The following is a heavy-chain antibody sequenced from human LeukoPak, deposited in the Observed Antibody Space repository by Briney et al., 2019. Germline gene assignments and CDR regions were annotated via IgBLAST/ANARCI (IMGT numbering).Heavy chain of an antibody. CDR2: LYPGDSDS. V-gene: IGHV5-51*01. Sequence: GESLKISCKAYGYSFFSNYWIAWVRQMPGKGLEWMGILYPGDSDSRYSPSVQGQVTISADRSISTAYLHWSSLKVSDTAMYYCARPVEMATSPFDYWGQGTLVTVSS. J-gene: IGHJ4*02. D-gene: IGHD5-24*01. CDR1: GYSFFSNYW. CDR3: ARPVEMATSPFDY.